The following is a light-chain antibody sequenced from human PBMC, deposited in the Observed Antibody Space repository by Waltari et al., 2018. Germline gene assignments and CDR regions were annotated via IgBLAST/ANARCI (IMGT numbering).Light chain of an antibody. J-gene: IGKJ4*01. V-gene: IGKV1-39*01. CDR2: AAS. CDR1: QSISSY. CDR3: QQSYSTRG. Sequence: DIQMPQSPSSLSASLGDRVTITCRASQSISSYLNWYQQKPGKAPKLLIYAASSLQSGVPSRFSGSGSGTDFTLTISSLQPEDFATYYCQQSYSTRGFGGGTKVEIK.